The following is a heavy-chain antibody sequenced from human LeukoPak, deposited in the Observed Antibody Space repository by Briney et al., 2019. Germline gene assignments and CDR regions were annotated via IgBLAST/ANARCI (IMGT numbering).Heavy chain of an antibody. Sequence: GGPLSSSCAAPELTFTSLPLTWVGKPPGKGLEWVSTISSSGDSTYYADSVKGRFTLSRDNSKNTLYLQMNSLRAEDTAVYYCAKNGKYYFDYWGQGTLLTASS. CDR2: ISSSGDST. V-gene: IGHV3-23*01. CDR1: ELTFTSLP. CDR3: AKNGKYYFDY. J-gene: IGHJ4*02.